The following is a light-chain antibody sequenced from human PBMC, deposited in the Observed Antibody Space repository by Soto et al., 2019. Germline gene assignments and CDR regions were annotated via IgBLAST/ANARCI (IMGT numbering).Light chain of an antibody. V-gene: IGLV2-23*01. CDR3: CSYAGSSTYV. J-gene: IGLJ1*01. Sequence: QSALTQPASVSGSPGQSNTISCTGTTSAVGSYNLVSWYQQHPGKAPQLMIYEGSKRPSGVSNRFSGSKSGNTASLTISGLQAEYEADYYCCSYAGSSTYVFGTGTKLTVL. CDR1: TSAVGSYNL. CDR2: EGS.